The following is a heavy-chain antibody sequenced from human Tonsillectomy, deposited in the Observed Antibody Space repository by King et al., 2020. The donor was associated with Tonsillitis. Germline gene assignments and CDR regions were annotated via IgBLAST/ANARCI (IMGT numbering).Heavy chain of an antibody. D-gene: IGHD2/OR15-2a*01. J-gene: IGHJ4*02. CDR1: GFTFSGYA. CDR2: ISYAGSRT. CDR3: ARVHLATFFGAPDY. Sequence: VQLVESGGGVGQPGRSLRLSCAASGFTFSGYAMHWVRQAPGRGLEWVAIISYAGSRTYYADSVKGRFTVSRDNSKNTLYLLMNSLRPEDAAVYYCARVHLATFFGAPDYWGQGTPVTVSS. V-gene: IGHV3-30-3*01.